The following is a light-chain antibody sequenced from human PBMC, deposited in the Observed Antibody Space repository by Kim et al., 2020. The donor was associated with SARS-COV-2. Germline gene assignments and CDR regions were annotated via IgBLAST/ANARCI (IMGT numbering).Light chain of an antibody. CDR1: QDISNY. V-gene: IGKV1-33*01. J-gene: IGKJ1*01. CDR2: DAS. CDR3: QQYDNLWT. Sequence: SASVGDRVTTTCQASQDISNYLNWYQQKPGKAPKLLIYDASNLETGVPSRFSGSGSGTDFTFTISSLQPEDIATYYCQQYDNLWTFGQGTKVDIK.